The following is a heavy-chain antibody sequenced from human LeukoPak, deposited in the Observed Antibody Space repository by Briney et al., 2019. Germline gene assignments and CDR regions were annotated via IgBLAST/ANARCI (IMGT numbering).Heavy chain of an antibody. CDR2: ISSSGSTI. CDR1: GFTFSSYE. Sequence: QPGGSLRLSCAASGFTFSSYEMNWVRQAPGKGLEWVSYISSSGSTIYYADSVKGRYTISRDNAKNSLYLQMNSLRAEDRAVYYCARDRAPRTIFGVVIMFDYWGQGTLVTVSS. V-gene: IGHV3-48*03. CDR3: ARDRAPRTIFGVVIMFDY. D-gene: IGHD3-3*01. J-gene: IGHJ4*02.